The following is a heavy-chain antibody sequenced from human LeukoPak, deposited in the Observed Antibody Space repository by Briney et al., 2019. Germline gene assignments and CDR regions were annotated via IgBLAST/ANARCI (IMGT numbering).Heavy chain of an antibody. J-gene: IGHJ6*03. D-gene: IGHD6-19*01. CDR1: GGSISSYY. CDR3: ARGRTGGWYRGASYYYYMDV. CDR2: INHSGST. Sequence: PSETLSLTCTVSGGSISSYYWSWIRQPPGKGLEWIGEINHSGSTNYNPSLKSRVTISVDTSKNQFSLKLSSVTAADTAVYYCARGRTGGWYRGASYYYYMDVWGKGTTVTVSS. V-gene: IGHV4-34*01.